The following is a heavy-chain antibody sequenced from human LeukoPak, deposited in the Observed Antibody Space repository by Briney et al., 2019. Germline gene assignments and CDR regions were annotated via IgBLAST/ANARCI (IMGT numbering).Heavy chain of an antibody. J-gene: IGHJ6*03. CDR1: GGSISYFY. Sequence: SETLSLTCTVSGGSISYFYWSWIRQPAGKGLEWIGRIYTSGSTNYTPSLKSRVTMSVDTSKKQFSLKLSSVTAADTAVYYCARVRGSGGSYEYYHYMDVWGKGTTVTISS. CDR2: IYTSGST. D-gene: IGHD2-15*01. V-gene: IGHV4-4*07. CDR3: ARVRGSGGSYEYYHYMDV.